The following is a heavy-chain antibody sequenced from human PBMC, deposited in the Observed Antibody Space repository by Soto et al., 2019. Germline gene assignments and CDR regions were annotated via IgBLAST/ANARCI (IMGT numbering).Heavy chain of an antibody. CDR3: ATRTGDY. CDR1: GFTFSSYG. V-gene: IGHV3-30*03. J-gene: IGHJ4*02. Sequence: QVQLVESGGGVVQPGRSLRLSCAASGFTFSSYGMHWVRQAPGKGLEWVAVISYDGSNKYYADSVKGRFTISRDNSKNTLYLQMNSLRAEETAVYYCATRTGDYWGQGTLVTVSS. D-gene: IGHD2-8*02. CDR2: ISYDGSNK.